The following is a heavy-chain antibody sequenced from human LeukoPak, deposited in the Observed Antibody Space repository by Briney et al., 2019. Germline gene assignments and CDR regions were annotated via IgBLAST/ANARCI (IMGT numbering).Heavy chain of an antibody. CDR3: AKEKAPLRYFDWLTIDY. CDR1: GFTFSSYG. V-gene: IGHV3-30*18. J-gene: IGHJ4*02. D-gene: IGHD3-9*01. CDR2: VSYDGSNK. Sequence: GGSLRLSCAASGFTFSSYGMHWVRQAPGKGLKWVAVVSYDGSNKYNADSVKGRFTISRDNSKNTLYLQMNSLRAEDTAVYYCAKEKAPLRYFDWLTIDYWGQGTLVTVSS.